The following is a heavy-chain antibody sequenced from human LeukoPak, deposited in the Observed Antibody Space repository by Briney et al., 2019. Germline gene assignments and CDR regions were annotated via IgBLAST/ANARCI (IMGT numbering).Heavy chain of an antibody. J-gene: IGHJ4*02. CDR3: VSGLWEVPGCH. CDR2: IYFSGST. D-gene: IGHD1-26*01. Sequence: KPSETLFLTCTVSGGAISSYYWSWIRQPPGKGLEWIGYIYFSGSTNYNPSLKSRVTISIDTSKNQFSLRLSSVTAADTAVYYCVSGLWEVPGCHWGQGTLVTVSS. V-gene: IGHV4-59*01. CDR1: GGAISSYY.